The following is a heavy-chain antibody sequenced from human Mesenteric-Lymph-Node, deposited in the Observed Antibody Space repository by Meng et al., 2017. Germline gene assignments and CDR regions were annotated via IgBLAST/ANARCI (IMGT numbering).Heavy chain of an antibody. CDR3: TTVKVWAPFDP. D-gene: IGHD1-26*01. CDR2: IKSKTDGGTR. Sequence: GESPKISCAGSGFTFSNAWMSWVGQAPGKGLEWVGRIKSKTDGGTRDYAAPVKGRYTISRDDSKNTLYLEMNSLKTEDTAVYYCTTVKVWAPFDPWGQGTLVTVSS. CDR1: GFTFSNAW. V-gene: IGHV3-15*01. J-gene: IGHJ5*02.